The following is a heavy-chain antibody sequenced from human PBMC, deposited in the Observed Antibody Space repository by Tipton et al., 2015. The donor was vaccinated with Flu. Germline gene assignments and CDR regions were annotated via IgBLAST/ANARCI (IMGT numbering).Heavy chain of an antibody. CDR3: ARVGGDYRDSSGFIPWFDL. J-gene: IGHJ5*02. CDR1: GASIRSYY. CDR2: IYYSGTT. Sequence: TLSLTCTVSGASIRSYYWSWIRQPPGKGLEWIGYIYYSGTTNYNPSLKSRVTISVDTSKNQFSLKLSSVTAADTAVYYCARVGGDYRDSSGFIPWFDLWGQGTLVTVSP. D-gene: IGHD3-22*01. V-gene: IGHV4-59*01.